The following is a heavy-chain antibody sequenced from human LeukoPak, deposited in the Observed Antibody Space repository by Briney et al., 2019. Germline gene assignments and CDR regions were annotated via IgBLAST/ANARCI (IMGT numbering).Heavy chain of an antibody. D-gene: IGHD5-18*01. CDR3: ARARDTAMVTTYFDY. CDR2: IYYSGST. V-gene: IGHV4-59*01. Sequence: SETLSLTCTFSGGSISSYYWSWIRQPPGKGLEWIGYIYYSGSTNYNPSLKSRVTISVDTSKNQFSLKLSSVTAADTAVYYCARARDTAMVTTYFDYWGQGTLVTVSS. J-gene: IGHJ4*02. CDR1: GGSISSYY.